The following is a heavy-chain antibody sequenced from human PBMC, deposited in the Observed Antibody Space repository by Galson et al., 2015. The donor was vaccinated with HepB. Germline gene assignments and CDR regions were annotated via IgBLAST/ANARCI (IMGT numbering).Heavy chain of an antibody. V-gene: IGHV3-33*01. CDR2: IWYDGSNK. J-gene: IGHJ4*02. CDR3: ARETSGWEYFDY. D-gene: IGHD6-25*01. Sequence: SLRLSCAASGFTFSSYGMHWVRQAPGKGLEWVAVIWYDGSNKYYADSVKGRFTISRDNSKNTLYLQMNSLRAEDTAVYYCARETSGWEYFDYWGQGTLVTVSS. CDR1: GFTFSSYG.